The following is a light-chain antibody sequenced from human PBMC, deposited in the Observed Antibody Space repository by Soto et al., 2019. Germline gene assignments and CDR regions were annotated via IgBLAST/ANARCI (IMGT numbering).Light chain of an antibody. CDR3: AAWDDSLNGRV. J-gene: IGLJ3*02. Sequence: QSVLTQPPSASGTPGQRVTISCSGISSNIGTNIVNWYQQLPGTAPKLLIYSNNQRPSGVPDRFSGSKSGTSASLAISGLQSEDEADYYCAAWDDSLNGRVFGGGTKLTVL. V-gene: IGLV1-44*01. CDR2: SNN. CDR1: SSNIGTNI.